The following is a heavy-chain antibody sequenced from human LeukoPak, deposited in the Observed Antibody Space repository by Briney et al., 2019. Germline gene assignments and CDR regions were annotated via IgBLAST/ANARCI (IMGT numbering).Heavy chain of an antibody. Sequence: ASVKVPCKASGGTFSSYAISWVRQAPGQGLEWMGGIIPIFGTANYAQKFQGRVTITADESTSTAYMELSSLRSEDTAVYYCARASDMHSSSWYYFDYWGQGTLVTVSS. D-gene: IGHD6-13*01. J-gene: IGHJ4*02. CDR1: GGTFSSYA. CDR2: IIPIFGTA. CDR3: ARASDMHSSSWYYFDY. V-gene: IGHV1-69*01.